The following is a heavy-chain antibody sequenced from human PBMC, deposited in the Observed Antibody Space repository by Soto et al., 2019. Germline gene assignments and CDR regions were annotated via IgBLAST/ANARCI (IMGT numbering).Heavy chain of an antibody. Sequence: ESGGGVVQPGRSLRLSCAASGFTFSSYGMHWVRQAPGKGLEWVAVISYDGSNKYYADSVKGRFTISRDNSKNTLYLQMNSLRAEDTAVYYCAKDFPLRITMIVAEAYGMDVWGQGTTVTVSS. CDR2: ISYDGSNK. CDR3: AKDFPLRITMIVAEAYGMDV. J-gene: IGHJ6*02. D-gene: IGHD3-22*01. V-gene: IGHV3-30*18. CDR1: GFTFSSYG.